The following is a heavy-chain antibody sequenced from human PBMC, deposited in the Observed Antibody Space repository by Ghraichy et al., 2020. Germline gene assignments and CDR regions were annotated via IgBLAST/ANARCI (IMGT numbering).Heavy chain of an antibody. CDR2: ISSSSSYI. D-gene: IGHD3-3*01. V-gene: IGHV3-21*01. Sequence: GGSLRLSCAASGFTFSSYSMNWVRQAPGKGLEWVSSISSSSSYIYYADSVKGRFTISRDNAKNSLYLQMNSLRAEDTAVYYCARDLAVLRFLEWLSDSYGMDVWGQGTTVTVSS. CDR3: ARDLAVLRFLEWLSDSYGMDV. J-gene: IGHJ6*02. CDR1: GFTFSSYS.